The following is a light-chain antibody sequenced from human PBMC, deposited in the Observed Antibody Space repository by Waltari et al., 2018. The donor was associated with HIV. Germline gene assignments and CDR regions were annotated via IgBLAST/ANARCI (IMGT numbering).Light chain of an antibody. V-gene: IGLV4-69*02. Sequence: QLILTQSPSASASLGAAVKLTCILSSGHSNSANAWHQHQPEKGPRFLLKLNSDGSHSKGDGIPDRFSGSSSGAERYLTISSLQSEDEADYYCQTWDTGPWVFGGGTKLTVL. CDR3: QTWDTGPWV. CDR1: SGHSNSA. J-gene: IGLJ3*02. CDR2: LNSDGSH.